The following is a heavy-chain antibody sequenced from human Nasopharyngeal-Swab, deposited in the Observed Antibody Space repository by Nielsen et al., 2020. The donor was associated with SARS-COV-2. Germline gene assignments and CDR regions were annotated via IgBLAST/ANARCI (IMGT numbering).Heavy chain of an antibody. Sequence: SETLYLTCTVSGGSISSYYGSWIRQPPGKGPEWLGYIYYSGSANYNPSLKSRVTISVDTSKNQFSLKLSSVTAADTAVYYCARAQYSGYDYYYYMDVWGKGTTVTVSS. CDR2: IYYSGSA. CDR1: GGSISSYY. CDR3: ARAQYSGYDYYYYMDV. V-gene: IGHV4-59*01. J-gene: IGHJ6*03. D-gene: IGHD5-12*01.